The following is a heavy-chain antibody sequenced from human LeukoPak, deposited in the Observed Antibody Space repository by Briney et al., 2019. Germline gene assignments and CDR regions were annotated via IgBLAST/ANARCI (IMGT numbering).Heavy chain of an antibody. D-gene: IGHD3-22*01. CDR3: TSVYDTSAYYQSGIDY. CDR1: GFSFGDYA. Sequence: GGSLRLSCIASGFSFGDYAMSWVRQAPGKGLEWVGFIRSKAYRGATKNAASVKDRFTITSDDSKIIAYLQMNSLKTEDTAIYYCTSVYDTSAYYQSGIDYWGQGTLVTVFS. V-gene: IGHV3-49*04. CDR2: IRSKAYRGAT. J-gene: IGHJ4*02.